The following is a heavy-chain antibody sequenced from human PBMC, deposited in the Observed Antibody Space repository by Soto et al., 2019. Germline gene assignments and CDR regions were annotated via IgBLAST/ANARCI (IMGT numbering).Heavy chain of an antibody. Sequence: SETLSLTCTVSGGSISSGGYYWSWIRQHPGKGLEWIGYIYYSGSTYYNPSLKSRVTISVDTSKNQFSLKLSSVTAADTAVYYCARLGLIGDGPWFDPWGQGTLVTVSS. V-gene: IGHV4-31*03. CDR2: IYYSGST. J-gene: IGHJ5*02. CDR1: GGSISSGGYY. D-gene: IGHD2-8*01. CDR3: ARLGLIGDGPWFDP.